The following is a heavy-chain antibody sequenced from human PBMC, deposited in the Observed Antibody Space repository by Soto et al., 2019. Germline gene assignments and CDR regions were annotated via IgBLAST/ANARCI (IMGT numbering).Heavy chain of an antibody. CDR2: TYYRSKWYI. V-gene: IGHV6-1*01. D-gene: IGHD6-6*01. CDR1: GDSVSSYSAA. Sequence: SQTLSLTCAISGDSVSSYSAAWNWIRQSPSRGLEWLGRTYYRSKWYIDYAMSVKSRMTINADSSKNQFSLQLNSVTPEDTAVYYCAGGTDISSSSVPTLDYWGQGTLVTLSA. J-gene: IGHJ4*01. CDR3: AGGTDISSSSVPTLDY.